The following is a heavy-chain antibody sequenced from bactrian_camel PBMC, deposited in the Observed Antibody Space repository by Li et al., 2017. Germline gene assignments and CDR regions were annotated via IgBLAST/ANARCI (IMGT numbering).Heavy chain of an antibody. D-gene: IGHD1*01. CDR1: KYFSGRFKAC. V-gene: IGHV3S32*01. CDR3: AARITASCPGDALHASYYTV. CDR2: LGTHGGST. J-gene: IGHJ4*01. Sequence: VQLVESGGGSVQAGESLILSCDLSKYFSGRFKACMGWVRQAPGKDREAVAALGTHGGSTQYAESVQGQFAISRDVGKNTLNLKMNTLKPEDTAMYYCAARITASCPGDALHASYYTVWDPGTQVTVS.